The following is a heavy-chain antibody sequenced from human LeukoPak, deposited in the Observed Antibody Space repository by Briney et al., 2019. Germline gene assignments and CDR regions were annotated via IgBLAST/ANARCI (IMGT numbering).Heavy chain of an antibody. D-gene: IGHD1-26*01. CDR3: ARDRWIVGATTFDY. V-gene: IGHV1-18*01. CDR2: IGTYNGNT. CDR1: GYTFTSYG. J-gene: IGHJ4*02. Sequence: GASVKVSCKASGYTFTSYGIDWVRQAPGQGLEWMGWIGTYNGNTHYAQKLQGRVTMTTDTSTSTAYMELRSLRSDDTAVYYCARDRWIVGATTFDYWGQGTLVTVSS.